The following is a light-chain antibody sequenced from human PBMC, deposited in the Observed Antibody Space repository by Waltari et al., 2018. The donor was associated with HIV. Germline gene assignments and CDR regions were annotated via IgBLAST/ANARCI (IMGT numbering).Light chain of an antibody. CDR1: QGIRND. Sequence: AIQMTQSPSSLSASIGDRVTLTCRANQGIRNDLAWYQQQPGKAPKLLTSGASSLQTGVPSRFSGSGSDTDFTLTIDNLQPEDFATYYCLQDDNYPRTFGQGTRLEIK. J-gene: IGKJ2*01. CDR2: GAS. V-gene: IGKV1-6*02. CDR3: LQDDNYPRT.